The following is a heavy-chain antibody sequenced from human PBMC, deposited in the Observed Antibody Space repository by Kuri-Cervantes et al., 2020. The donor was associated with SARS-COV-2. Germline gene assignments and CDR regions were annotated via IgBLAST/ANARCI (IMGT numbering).Heavy chain of an antibody. J-gene: IGHJ4*02. CDR3: ARIYGSDFDY. V-gene: IGHV3-66*01. Sequence: GESLKISCVASGFAFSSYEMNWARQAPGKGLEWVSVIYSGGSTYYADSVKGRFTISRDTSKNTLHLQMNSLRAEDTAVYYCARIYGSDFDYWGQGTLVTVSS. CDR1: GFAFSSYE. CDR2: IYSGGST. D-gene: IGHD3-10*01.